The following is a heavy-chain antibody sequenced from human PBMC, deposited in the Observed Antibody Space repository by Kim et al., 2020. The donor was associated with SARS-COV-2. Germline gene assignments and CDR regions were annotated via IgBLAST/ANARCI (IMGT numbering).Heavy chain of an antibody. CDR1: GFTFSSYS. D-gene: IGHD2-8*01. V-gene: IGHV3-23*01. CDR2: TNGDSQHK. J-gene: IGHJ6*02. CDR3: VKGISAIMHFGMDV. Sequence: GGSLRLSCSASGFTFSSYSMAWVRQAPGKGLEWVSSTNGDSQHKHYADSVEGRFTISRDNSKNTLYMEMNSLRAEDTATYYCVKGISAIMHFGMDVWGQGTTVTVSS.